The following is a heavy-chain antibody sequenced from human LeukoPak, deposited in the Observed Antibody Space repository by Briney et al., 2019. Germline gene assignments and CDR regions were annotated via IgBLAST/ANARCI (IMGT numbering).Heavy chain of an antibody. CDR2: IYYSGST. J-gene: IGHJ4*02. V-gene: IGHV4-31*03. CDR1: SGSISSGGYY. Sequence: SETLSLTCTVSSGSISSGGYYWSWIRQHPGKGLEWIGYIYYSGSTYYNPSLKSRVTISVDTSKNQFSLKLSSVTAADTAVYYCARRNPGGYCSGGSCYSTRSYYFDYWGQGTLVTVSS. CDR3: ARRNPGGYCSGGSCYSTRSYYFDY. D-gene: IGHD2-15*01.